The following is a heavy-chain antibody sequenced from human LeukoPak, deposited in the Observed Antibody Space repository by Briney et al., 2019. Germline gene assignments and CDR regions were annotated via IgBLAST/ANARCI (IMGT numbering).Heavy chain of an antibody. J-gene: IGHJ5*02. CDR1: GFTVSTNY. CDR2: IYGGGTT. Sequence: GGSLRLSCVPSGFTVSTNYMTWVRQAPGKGLEWVSVIYGGGTTYYADSVKGRFTISRDNSKNTVYLQMNGLRAEDTAVYYCVRGDNWFDPWGQGTLVTVSS. V-gene: IGHV3-53*01. CDR3: VRGDNWFDP.